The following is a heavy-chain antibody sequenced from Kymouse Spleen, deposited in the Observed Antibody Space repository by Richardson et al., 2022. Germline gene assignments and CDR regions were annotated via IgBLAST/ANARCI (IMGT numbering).Heavy chain of an antibody. CDR2: INHSGST. V-gene: IGHV4-34*01. J-gene: IGHJ6*02. CDR3: AREAMIVVAHYYYYYGMDV. Sequence: QVQLQQWGAGLLKPSETLSLTCAVYGGSFSGYYWSWIRQPPGKGLEWIGEINHSGSTNYNPSLKSRVTISVDTSKNQFSLKLSSVTAADTAVYYCAREAMIVVAHYYYYYGMDVWGQGTTVTVSS. D-gene: IGHD3-22*01. CDR1: GGSFSGYY.